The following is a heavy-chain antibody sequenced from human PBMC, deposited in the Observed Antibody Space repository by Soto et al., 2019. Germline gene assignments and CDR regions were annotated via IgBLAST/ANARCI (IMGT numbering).Heavy chain of an antibody. CDR1: GYTFTGYY. Sequence: VASVKVSCKASGYTFTGYYMHWVRQAPGQGLEWMGWINPNSGGTNYAQKFQGRVTISVDKSTSTTYLQWSSLKASDTAIYYCARRVQQLVRGWFDPWGQGTQVTVSS. V-gene: IGHV1-2*02. CDR3: ARRVQQLVRGWFDP. D-gene: IGHD6-6*01. J-gene: IGHJ5*02. CDR2: INPNSGGT.